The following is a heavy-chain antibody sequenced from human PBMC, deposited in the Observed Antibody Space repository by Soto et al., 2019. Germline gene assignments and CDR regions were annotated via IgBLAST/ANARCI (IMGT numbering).Heavy chain of an antibody. V-gene: IGHV3-72*01. CDR3: VRAIRSRNRDFDC. D-gene: IGHD3-3*01. Sequence: EVQLVESGGGLVQPGGSLRLSCAASGFTFSDHYMDWVRQAPGKGLEWVARIRNKANSYTTEYAASVKGRFTISRDDSKNSLYMQMISLKAEDTAVYYCVRAIRSRNRDFDCWGQGTLVTVSS. J-gene: IGHJ4*02. CDR2: IRNKANSYTT. CDR1: GFTFSDHY.